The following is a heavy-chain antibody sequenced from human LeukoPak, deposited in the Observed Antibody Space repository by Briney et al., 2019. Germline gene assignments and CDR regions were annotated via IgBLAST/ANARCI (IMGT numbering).Heavy chain of an antibody. V-gene: IGHV1-2*02. CDR2: INPNSGGT. Sequence: ASVKVSCKASGYTFTGYYMHWVRQAPGQGLEWMGWINPNSGGTNYAQKFQGRVTLTRDASISTAYMELSTLTSDDTAVYYCARGDVRGWGQGTLVTVSS. CDR3: ARGDVRG. D-gene: IGHD3-10*01. CDR1: GYTFTGYY. J-gene: IGHJ4*02.